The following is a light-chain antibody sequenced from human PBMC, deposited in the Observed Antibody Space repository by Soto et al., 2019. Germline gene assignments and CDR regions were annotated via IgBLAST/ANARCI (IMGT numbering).Light chain of an antibody. CDR3: GTWDSSLSAVV. J-gene: IGLJ2*01. Sequence: QSVLTQPRSVSGSPGQSVTISCTGTSSDVGGYNYVSWYQQHPGKAPKLMIYDVDKRPSGVPDRFSGSKSGNTASLTISGLQAEDEADYYCGTWDSSLSAVVFGGGTKLTVL. CDR2: DVD. CDR1: SSDVGGYNY. V-gene: IGLV2-11*01.